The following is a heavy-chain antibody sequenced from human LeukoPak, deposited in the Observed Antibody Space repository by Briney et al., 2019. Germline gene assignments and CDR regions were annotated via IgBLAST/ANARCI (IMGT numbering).Heavy chain of an antibody. V-gene: IGHV4-34*01. D-gene: IGHD5-18*01. J-gene: IGHJ6*03. Sequence: SETLSLTCAVYGGSFSGYYWSWIRQPPGKGLEWIGSIYYSGSTYYNPSLKSRVTISADTSKNQFSLKLSSVTAADTAVYYCARDLGGYSYGYINYYYYYYMDVWGKGTTVTVSS. CDR2: IYYSGST. CDR1: GGSFSGYY. CDR3: ARDLGGYSYGYINYYYYYYMDV.